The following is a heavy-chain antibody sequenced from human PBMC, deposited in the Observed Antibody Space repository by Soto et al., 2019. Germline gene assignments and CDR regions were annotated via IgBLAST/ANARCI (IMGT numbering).Heavy chain of an antibody. D-gene: IGHD3-10*01. CDR1: GFIFSNYG. CDR2: TSGSGDAT. CDR3: AKDLGYDGSGIEI. Sequence: EVQLLESGGGSRQPGGSLRLSCAASGFIFSNYGMSWVRQAPGKGLEWVSATSGSGDATYYADSVKGRFTISRDNPKNTLYVEMNSLRVEDTAVYYCAKDLGYDGSGIEIWGQGTLVTVSP. J-gene: IGHJ4*02. V-gene: IGHV3-23*01.